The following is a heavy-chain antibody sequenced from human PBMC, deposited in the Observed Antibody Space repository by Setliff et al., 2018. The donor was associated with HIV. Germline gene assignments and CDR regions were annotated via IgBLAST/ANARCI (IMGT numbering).Heavy chain of an antibody. V-gene: IGHV4-4*08. D-gene: IGHD6-19*01. J-gene: IGHJ4*02. Sequence: SETLSLTCTVSGGPISHYYWSWIRQAPGKGLEWIGYIYSSGRTIYNTALESRVSISLDTSKNQFSLKLSSVTAAETAVYYCIIAYSSGWLAPMGFDSWGQGTLVTVSS. CDR2: IYSSGRT. CDR1: GGPISHYY. CDR3: IIAYSSGWLAPMGFDS.